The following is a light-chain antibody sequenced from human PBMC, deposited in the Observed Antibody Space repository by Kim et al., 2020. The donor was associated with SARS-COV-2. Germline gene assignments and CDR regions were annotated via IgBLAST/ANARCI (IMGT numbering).Light chain of an antibody. J-gene: IGKJ4*01. CDR1: QDISSW. CDR2: DAS. Sequence: ASVGDRVTITWRASQDISSWLAWYQQKPGKAPNLLIYDASTLQSEVPSRFSGSGSGTDFSLTISSLQPEDFATYYCQQANSFPLTFGGGTKVDIK. CDR3: QQANSFPLT. V-gene: IGKV1-12*01.